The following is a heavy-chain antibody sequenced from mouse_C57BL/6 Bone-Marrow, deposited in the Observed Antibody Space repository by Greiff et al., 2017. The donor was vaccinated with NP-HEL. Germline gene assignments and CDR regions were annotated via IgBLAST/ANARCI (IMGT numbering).Heavy chain of an antibody. CDR3: ARSGYGSWFAY. V-gene: IGHV1-81*01. D-gene: IGHD2-10*02. CDR2: IYPRSGNT. Sequence: QQSGAELARPGASVKLSCKASGYTFTSYGISWVKQRTGQGLEWIGEIYPRSGNTYYNEKFKGKATLTADKSSSTAYMELRSLTSEDSAVYFCARSGYGSWFAYWGQGTLVTVSA. J-gene: IGHJ3*01. CDR1: GYTFTSYG.